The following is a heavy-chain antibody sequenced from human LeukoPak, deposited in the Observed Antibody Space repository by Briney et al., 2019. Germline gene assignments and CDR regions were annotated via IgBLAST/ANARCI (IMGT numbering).Heavy chain of an antibody. CDR3: ARDPSGSFFNWFDP. V-gene: IGHV4-59*01. Sequence: SETLSLTCTVSGGSISNYYWHWIRQPPGKGLEWIGYIYYSGGTDYNPSLKSRVTISVDTSKNQFSLKLRSVTAADTAVYYCARDPSGSFFNWFDPWGQGTLVTVSS. CDR1: GGSISNYY. D-gene: IGHD1-26*01. J-gene: IGHJ5*02. CDR2: IYYSGGT.